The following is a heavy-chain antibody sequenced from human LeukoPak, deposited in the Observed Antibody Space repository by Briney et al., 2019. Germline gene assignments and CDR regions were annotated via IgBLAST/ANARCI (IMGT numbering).Heavy chain of an antibody. CDR1: GLIFRTYT. CDR3: ARGSIVGPYDY. V-gene: IGHV3-21*01. Sequence: GGSLRLSCAASGLIFRTYTINWVRQAPGKGLEWVSSISSSGTKIYYADSVKGRFTISRDNAKNSVHLQMNSLRAEDTAVYYCARGSIVGPYDYWGQGTLVTVSS. J-gene: IGHJ4*02. D-gene: IGHD2-21*01. CDR2: ISSSGTKI.